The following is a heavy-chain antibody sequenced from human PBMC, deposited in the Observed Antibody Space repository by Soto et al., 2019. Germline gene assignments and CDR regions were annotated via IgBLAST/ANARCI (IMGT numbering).Heavy chain of an antibody. D-gene: IGHD6-13*01. CDR3: ANGRVAAAAPYYYYGMDV. Sequence: GESLKISCAASGFTFSSYAMSWVRQAPGKGLEWVSAISGSGGSTYYADSVKGRFTISRDNSKNTLYLQMNSLRAEDTAVYYCANGRVAAAAPYYYYGMDVWGQGTTVTVSS. CDR1: GFTFSSYA. V-gene: IGHV3-23*01. CDR2: ISGSGGST. J-gene: IGHJ6*02.